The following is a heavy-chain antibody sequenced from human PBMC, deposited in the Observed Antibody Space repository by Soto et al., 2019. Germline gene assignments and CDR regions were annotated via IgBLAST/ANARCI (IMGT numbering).Heavy chain of an antibody. J-gene: IGHJ4*02. CDR3: ARGVIAAAGYFDY. CDR2: INHSGST. D-gene: IGHD6-13*01. Sequence: QVQLQQWGAGLLKPSETLSLTCAVYGGSFSGYYWSWIRQPPGKGLEWIGEINHSGSTNYNPSLKSRVTISGDTSKNQFSLKLSSVTAADTAVYYCARGVIAAAGYFDYWGQGTLVTVSS. V-gene: IGHV4-34*01. CDR1: GGSFSGYY.